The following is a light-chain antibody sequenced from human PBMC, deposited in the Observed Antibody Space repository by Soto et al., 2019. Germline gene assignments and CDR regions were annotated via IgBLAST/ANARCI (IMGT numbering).Light chain of an antibody. CDR1: QDISSW. CDR2: GAS. CDR3: QQANSLPS. Sequence: DIQMTQSPSSVSASVGDRVTITCRASQDISSWLAWYQQKPGQAPKLLIFGASNLQSGVPSRFSGSGSGTDFTLTINGLQPEDFATYYCQQANSLPSFGQGTRLEIK. V-gene: IGKV1D-12*01. J-gene: IGKJ5*01.